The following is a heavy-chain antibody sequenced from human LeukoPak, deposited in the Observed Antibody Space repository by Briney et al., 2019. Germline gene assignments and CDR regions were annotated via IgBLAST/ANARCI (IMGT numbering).Heavy chain of an antibody. D-gene: IGHD2-15*01. CDR3: AIGSAGRESLFNY. J-gene: IGHJ4*02. V-gene: IGHV3-73*01. CDR1: GFIFSGSS. Sequence: GGSLKLSCAAPGFIFSGSSMHWLRQASGKGLEWTGRIRSKANNYATLYTESVQGRFTSSRDDSENTAYLQMNSLKTEDTAVYYCAIGSAGRESLFNYWGQGVLVTVSS. CDR2: IRSKANNYAT.